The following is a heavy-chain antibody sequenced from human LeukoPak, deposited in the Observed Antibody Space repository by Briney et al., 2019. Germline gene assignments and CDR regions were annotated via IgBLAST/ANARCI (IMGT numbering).Heavy chain of an antibody. D-gene: IGHD2-8*01. CDR2: IYTSGST. Sequence: SETLSLTCTVSGGSISSYYWSWIRQPPGKGLEWIGYIYTSGSTNYNPSLKSRVTISVDTSKNQFSLKLSSMTAADTAVYYCARRVMVGYMDVWGEGTTVTVSS. CDR1: GGSISSYY. V-gene: IGHV4-4*09. J-gene: IGHJ6*03. CDR3: ARRVMVGYMDV.